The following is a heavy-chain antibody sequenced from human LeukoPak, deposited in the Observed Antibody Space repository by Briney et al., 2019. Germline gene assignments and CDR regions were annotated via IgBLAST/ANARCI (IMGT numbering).Heavy chain of an antibody. Sequence: PGGSLRLSCAASGFTFSAYTMNWVRQAPGKGLEWVSSISSISDYIYYADSVKGRFTISRANAKTSLYLQMNSLRAEDTAVYYCAREIDNTWASAFDIWGQGTMVTVSS. V-gene: IGHV3-21*01. J-gene: IGHJ3*02. CDR1: GFTFSAYT. D-gene: IGHD2-2*02. CDR3: AREIDNTWASAFDI. CDR2: ISSISDYI.